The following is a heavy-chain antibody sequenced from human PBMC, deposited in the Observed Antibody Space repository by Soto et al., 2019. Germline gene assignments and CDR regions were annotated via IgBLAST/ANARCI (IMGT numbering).Heavy chain of an antibody. CDR1: GGAFSSYA. D-gene: IGHD7-27*01. Sequence: SVKVSCKASGGAFSSYAISWVRQAPGQGLEWMGGIIPIFGTANYAQKFQGRVTITADESTSTAYMELSSLRSEDTAVYYCARVPNHADAFDISGQGTMVTVS. CDR2: IIPIFGTA. CDR3: ARVPNHADAFDI. J-gene: IGHJ3*02. V-gene: IGHV1-69*13.